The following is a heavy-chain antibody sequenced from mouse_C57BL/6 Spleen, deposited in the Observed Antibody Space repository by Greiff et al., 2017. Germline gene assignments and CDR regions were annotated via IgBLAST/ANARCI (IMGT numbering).Heavy chain of an antibody. CDR2: ISSGGDYI. CDR1: GFTFSSYA. CDR3: TRDLVTTVVDKVPVFAY. V-gene: IGHV5-9-1*02. D-gene: IGHD1-1*01. J-gene: IGHJ3*01. Sequence: EVKLVESGEGLVKPGGSLKLSCAASGFTFSSYAMSWVRQPPEKRLEWVAYISSGGDYIYYADTVKGRFTISRDNARNTLYLQMSSLKSEDTAMYYCTRDLVTTVVDKVPVFAYWGQGTLVTVSA.